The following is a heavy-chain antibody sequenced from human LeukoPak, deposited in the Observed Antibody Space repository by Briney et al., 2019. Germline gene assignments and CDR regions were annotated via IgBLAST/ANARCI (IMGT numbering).Heavy chain of an antibody. J-gene: IGHJ4*02. V-gene: IGHV4-59*12. D-gene: IGHD6-19*01. CDR3: ARVGSGWLYYFDY. CDR1: GXXISGYY. Sequence: GXXISGYYWSWIRQPPGKGLEWIGYINYSGSTNYNPSLKSRVTISVDTSKNQFSLKLSPVTAADTAVYYCARVGSGWLYYFDYWGQGTLVTVSS. CDR2: INYSGST.